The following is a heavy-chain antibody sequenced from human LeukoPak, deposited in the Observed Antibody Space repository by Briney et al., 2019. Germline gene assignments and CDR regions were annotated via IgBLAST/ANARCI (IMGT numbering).Heavy chain of an antibody. J-gene: IGHJ4*02. V-gene: IGHV3-30*03. D-gene: IGHD6-19*01. CDR3: ARARWSSGWYVGY. Sequence: TGRSLRLSCAASGFTFSSYDIHWVRQAPGKGLEWVTIISYDGNNKYYADSVKGRFTISRDNSKNTLYLQMNSLRAEDTAVYYCARARWSSGWYVGYWGQGTLVTVSS. CDR1: GFTFSSYD. CDR2: ISYDGNNK.